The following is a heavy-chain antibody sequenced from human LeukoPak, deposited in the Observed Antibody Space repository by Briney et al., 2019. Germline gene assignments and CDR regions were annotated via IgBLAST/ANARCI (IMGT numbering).Heavy chain of an antibody. Sequence: PSETLSLTCTVSGGSISSGGDYWSWMRQLPGKGLEWIGYISYSGTTYYNPSLTSRISISLATSKKQFSLEVSSVTAADTAVYYCARAAWRGSNSRDAFDIWGLGTVVTVSS. V-gene: IGHV4-31*03. D-gene: IGHD4/OR15-4a*01. CDR3: ARAAWRGSNSRDAFDI. CDR2: ISYSGTT. CDR1: GGSISSGGDY. J-gene: IGHJ3*02.